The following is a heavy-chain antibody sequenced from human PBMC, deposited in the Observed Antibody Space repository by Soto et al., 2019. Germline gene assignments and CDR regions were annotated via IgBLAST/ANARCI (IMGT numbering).Heavy chain of an antibody. Sequence: QVQLQESGPGLVKPSGTLSLTCAVSGGSISSSNWWSWVRQPPGKGLEWIGEINHTGNTKYVPSLKSRVTIAVDTSKKKFSLKMNSVTAADTAVYYCAMSTTPYFYFGLDVWGQGTTVTVSS. V-gene: IGHV4-4*02. J-gene: IGHJ6*02. CDR3: AMSTTPYFYFGLDV. CDR1: GGSISSSNW. CDR2: INHTGNT. D-gene: IGHD4-17*01.